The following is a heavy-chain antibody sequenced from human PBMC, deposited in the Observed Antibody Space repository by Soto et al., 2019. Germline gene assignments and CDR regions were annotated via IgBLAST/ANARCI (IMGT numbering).Heavy chain of an antibody. V-gene: IGHV3-48*01. Sequence: EVQLVQSGGGLVQPGGSLRLSCAASGFTFRTYSLNWIRQAPGKGLEWISYISSSGSARYYADSVTGRFTGSRDNAKNSLYLQMNSLRVEDTGVYYCARDRGADYGGYDYWGQGTLVSVSS. CDR1: GFTFRTYS. CDR2: ISSSGSAR. J-gene: IGHJ4*02. D-gene: IGHD4-17*01. CDR3: ARDRGADYGGYDY.